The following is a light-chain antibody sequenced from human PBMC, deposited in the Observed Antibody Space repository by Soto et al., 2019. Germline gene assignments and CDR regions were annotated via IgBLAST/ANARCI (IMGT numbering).Light chain of an antibody. J-gene: IGLJ1*01. CDR3: SSFTSSTTYV. CDR2: NVN. CDR1: SSDVGNYNY. Sequence: QSVLTQSASVSGSPGQSITISCTGTSSDVGNYNYVSWYQQHPGEVPKLIIFNVNNRPSGVSNRFSGSKSGNTASLTISGLQAEDEAEYYCSSFTSSTTYVFGTGTKVTVL. V-gene: IGLV2-14*01.